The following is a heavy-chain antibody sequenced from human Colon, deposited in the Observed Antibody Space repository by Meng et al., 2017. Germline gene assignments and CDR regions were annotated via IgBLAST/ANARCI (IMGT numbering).Heavy chain of an antibody. CDR1: GASVRSPDHQ. Sequence: QVQLEESGPGLVRPSETLSLICAVSGASVRSPDHQWGWVRQPPGKGLEWIGYARIDYANTNYNPSLKSRVNVSLDTSKNQFSLNVRSVTAADTAVDYCARDYWGSLDFWGQGILVTVSS. D-gene: IGHD3-16*01. J-gene: IGHJ4*02. CDR2: ARIDYANT. V-gene: IGHV4-61*08. CDR3: ARDYWGSLDF.